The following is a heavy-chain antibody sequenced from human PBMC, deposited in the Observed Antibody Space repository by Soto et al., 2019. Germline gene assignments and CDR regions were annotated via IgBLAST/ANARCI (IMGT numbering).Heavy chain of an antibody. CDR3: ERAAVRGVFFDY. V-gene: IGHV1-3*01. J-gene: IGHJ4*02. CDR1: GYTFTSYA. D-gene: IGHD3-10*01. Sequence: QVQLVQSGAEVKKPGASVKVSCKASGYTFTSYAMHWVRQAPGQRLEWMGWINAGNGNTKYSQKFQGRVTITRDTSARTAYMELSSLRSEDTAVYYCERAAVRGVFFDYWGQGTLVTVSS. CDR2: INAGNGNT.